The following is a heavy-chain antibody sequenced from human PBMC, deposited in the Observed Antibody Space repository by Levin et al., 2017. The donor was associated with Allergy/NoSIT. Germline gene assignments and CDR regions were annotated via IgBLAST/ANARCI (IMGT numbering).Heavy chain of an antibody. CDR1: GFTFSSYW. V-gene: IGHV3-7*01. CDR2: IKQDGSEK. J-gene: IGHJ3*02. CDR3: ARDSPPGHDAFDI. Sequence: HPGGSLRLSCAASGFTFSSYWMSWVRQAPGKGLEWVANIKQDGSEKYYVDSVKGRFTISRDNAKNSLYLQMNSLRAEDTAVYYCARDSPPGHDAFDIWGQGTMVTVSS. D-gene: IGHD7-27*01.